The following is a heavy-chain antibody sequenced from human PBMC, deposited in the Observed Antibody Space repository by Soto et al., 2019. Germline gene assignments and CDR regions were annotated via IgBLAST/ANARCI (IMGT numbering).Heavy chain of an antibody. CDR2: ISAFNGNT. CDR3: ARPRARTLIFDY. V-gene: IGHV1-18*01. CDR1: GGTFSSYA. Sequence: GASVKVSCKASGGTFSSYAISWVRQAPGQGLEWMGGISAFNGNTNYAQKLQGRVTMTTDTSTSTAYMELRSLRSDDTAVYYCARPRARTLIFDYWGQGTLVTVCS. J-gene: IGHJ4*02. D-gene: IGHD2-2*01.